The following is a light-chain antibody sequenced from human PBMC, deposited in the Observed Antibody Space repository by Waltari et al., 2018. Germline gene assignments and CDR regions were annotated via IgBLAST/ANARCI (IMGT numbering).Light chain of an antibody. CDR2: AAS. CDR1: QAIRND. V-gene: IGKV1-6*01. CDR3: MQDYNYPRT. J-gene: IGKJ1*01. Sequence: AIPVTQSPSSLSASVGDRVTITCRASQAIRNDLGWYQQRPGRAPKLLIYAASRLEGGVPSRFSGSGSGTDFTLTISNLQPEDFASYYCMQDYNYPRTFGQGTKVEIK.